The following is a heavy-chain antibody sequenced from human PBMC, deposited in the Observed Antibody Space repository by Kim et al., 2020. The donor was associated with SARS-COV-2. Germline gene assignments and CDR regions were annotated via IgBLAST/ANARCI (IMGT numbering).Heavy chain of an antibody. Sequence: GGSLRLSCAASGFTFRSHAMNWVRQAPGKGLEWVAGIRGSGGTTNYADSVKGRFTISSDNSKNTLYLQMNSLRAEDTAVYYCAKRYCSGGTCYSIDYWGQGTLVTVSS. CDR2: IRGSGGTT. CDR1: GFTFRSHA. D-gene: IGHD2-15*01. J-gene: IGHJ4*02. CDR3: AKRYCSGGTCYSIDY. V-gene: IGHV3-23*01.